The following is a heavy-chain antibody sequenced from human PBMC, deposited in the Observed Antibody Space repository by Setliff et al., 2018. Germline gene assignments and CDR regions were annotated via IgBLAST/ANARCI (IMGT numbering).Heavy chain of an antibody. CDR1: GGSISTYY. CDR2: INHNGDT. D-gene: IGHD5-12*01. Sequence: PSETLSLTCTVSGGSISTYYWSWIRQPPGKGLEWIGEINHNGDTYFNPSLKSRVTISVDTSNHQFSLKLSSVTTADTAIYYCARSYSGYDTWGQGTLVTVSS. V-gene: IGHV4-59*12. J-gene: IGHJ5*02. CDR3: ARSYSGYDT.